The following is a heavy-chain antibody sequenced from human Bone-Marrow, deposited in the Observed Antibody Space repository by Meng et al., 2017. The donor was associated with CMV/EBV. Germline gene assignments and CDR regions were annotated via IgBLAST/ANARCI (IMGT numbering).Heavy chain of an antibody. CDR2: ISSDGGHA. D-gene: IGHD5-12*01. CDR3: AKEGQTSGRAGAFNI. J-gene: IGHJ3*02. V-gene: IGHV3-30*04. CDR1: GFTFTTDV. Sequence: GGSLRLFCVTSGFTFTTDVFHWVRQAPGKGLEWVAVISSDGGHAQYADSVKGRFTFSKDNAKNTVYLQLDSLRPEDTALYYCAKEGQTSGRAGAFNIWGQGTMVTVSS.